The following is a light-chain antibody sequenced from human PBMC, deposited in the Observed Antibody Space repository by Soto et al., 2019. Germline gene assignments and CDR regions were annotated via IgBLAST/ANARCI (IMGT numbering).Light chain of an antibody. Sequence: EIVLTQSPATLSLSPGERATLSCRASQSVRSLLAWYQQKPGQAPRLLIYDASNRPTGIPARFSGSGSGTDFTLTISSLGPKDCAVYYYQQRSNLPLLTFSGGTKLEIK. CDR2: DAS. CDR1: QSVRSL. CDR3: QQRSNLPLLT. J-gene: IGKJ4*01. V-gene: IGKV3-11*01.